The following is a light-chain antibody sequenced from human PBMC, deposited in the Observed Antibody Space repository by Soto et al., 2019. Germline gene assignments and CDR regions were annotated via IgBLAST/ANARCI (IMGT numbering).Light chain of an antibody. CDR3: QQRSSWPPSIT. V-gene: IGKV3-11*01. Sequence: EIVLTQSPATLSLSRGERATLSCRTSQSVSSYLAWYQQKPGQAPRLLIYDASNRATGIPARFSGSGSGTDFTLTISSLEPEDFAVYYCQQRSSWPPSITFGQGTRLEIK. J-gene: IGKJ5*01. CDR1: QSVSSY. CDR2: DAS.